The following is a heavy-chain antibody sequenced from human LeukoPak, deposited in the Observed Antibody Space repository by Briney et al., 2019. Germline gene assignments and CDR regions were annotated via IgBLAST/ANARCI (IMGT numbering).Heavy chain of an antibody. CDR3: ARDRMDSSGYPLYGY. Sequence: GASVKVSCKASGGTFSSYAISWVRQAPGQGLEWMGGIIPIFGTANYAQKFQGRVTITADESTSAAYMELSSLRSEDTAVYYCARDRMDSSGYPLYGYWGQGTLVTVSS. J-gene: IGHJ4*02. CDR2: IIPIFGTA. D-gene: IGHD3-22*01. V-gene: IGHV1-69*13. CDR1: GGTFSSYA.